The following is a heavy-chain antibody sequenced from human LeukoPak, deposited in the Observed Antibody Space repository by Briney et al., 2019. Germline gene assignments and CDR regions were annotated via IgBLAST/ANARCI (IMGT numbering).Heavy chain of an antibody. D-gene: IGHD5/OR15-5a*01. CDR1: GFTFSSYW. CDR3: ARGVYDFDF. V-gene: IGHV3-7*04. Sequence: GGSLRLSCAASGFTFSSYWMSWVRQAPGKGLEWVANIKQDGSAKNYGDSVKGRFTISRDNAKNSLHLQMNSLRAEDTAVYYCARGVYDFDFWGQGTLVTVSS. CDR2: IKQDGSAK. J-gene: IGHJ4*02.